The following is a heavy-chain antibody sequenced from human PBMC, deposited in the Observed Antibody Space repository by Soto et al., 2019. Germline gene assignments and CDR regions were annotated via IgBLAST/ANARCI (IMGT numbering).Heavy chain of an antibody. J-gene: IGHJ6*02. CDR2: IWYDGSNK. CDR1: GFTFSSYG. V-gene: IGHV3-33*01. D-gene: IGHD1-7*01. Sequence: QVQLVESGGGVVQPGRSLRLSCAASGFTFSSYGMHWVRQAPGKGLEWVAVIWYDGSNKYYADSVKGRFTISRDNSKNTLYLQMNSLGAEDTAVYYCARGLELSYYYYYYGMDVWGQGTTVTVSS. CDR3: ARGLELSYYYYYYGMDV.